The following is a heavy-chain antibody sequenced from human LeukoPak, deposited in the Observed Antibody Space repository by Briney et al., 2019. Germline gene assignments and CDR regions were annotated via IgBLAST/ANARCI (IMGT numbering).Heavy chain of an antibody. D-gene: IGHD5/OR15-5a*01. CDR3: ARVGGHRGYSVYVSRGAFDI. Sequence: SETLSLTCAVSGGSISSYYWSWIRQPPGKGLEWIGYIYYSGSTNYNPSLKSRVTVSVDTSTNQFSLKLSSVAAADTAVYCWARVGGHRGYSVYVSRGAFDIWGQGKMVTVSS. CDR1: GGSISSYY. CDR2: IYYSGST. V-gene: IGHV4-59*01. J-gene: IGHJ3*02.